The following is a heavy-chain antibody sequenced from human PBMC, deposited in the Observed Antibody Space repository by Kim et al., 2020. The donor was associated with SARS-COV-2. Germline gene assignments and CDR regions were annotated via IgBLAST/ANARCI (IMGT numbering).Heavy chain of an antibody. CDR2: T. J-gene: IGHJ4*02. Sequence: TDHNPSLKSRIPIAIHTAKNQFSLTLSSVAAADTALYYCARDGGGLYYSDYWGQGTLVTVSS. D-gene: IGHD2-15*01. CDR3: ARDGGGLYYSDY. V-gene: IGHV4-39*07.